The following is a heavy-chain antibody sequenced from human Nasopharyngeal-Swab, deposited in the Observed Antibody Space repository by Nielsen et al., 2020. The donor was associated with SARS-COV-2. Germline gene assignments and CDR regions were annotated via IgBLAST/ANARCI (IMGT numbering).Heavy chain of an antibody. J-gene: IGHJ4*02. Sequence: GESLKISCAASGFTFSSYNMNWVRQAPGKGLEWVSSISSRSTYIYYADSVKGRFTISRDNSKNTLYLQMNSLRAEDTAVYYCAKYIVVVPAAIEGGPYFDYWGQGTLVTVSS. V-gene: IGHV3-21*04. CDR2: ISSRSTYI. CDR3: AKYIVVVPAAIEGGPYFDY. D-gene: IGHD2-2*02. CDR1: GFTFSSYN.